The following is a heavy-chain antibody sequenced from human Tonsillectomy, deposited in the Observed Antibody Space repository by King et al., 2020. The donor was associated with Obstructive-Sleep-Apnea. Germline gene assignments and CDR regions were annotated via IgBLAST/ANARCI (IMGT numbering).Heavy chain of an antibody. CDR1: GGSFSGYF. CDR2: INLGGNT. CDR3: AKGAGSFDP. J-gene: IGHJ5*02. V-gene: IGHV4-34*01. D-gene: IGHD2-15*01. Sequence: VQLQQWGAGLLKPSETLSLTCAVYGGSFSGYFWSWIRQPPGKGLEWIGEINLGGNTNYNPSLKSRVTISIDTTQNQFSLKLTSVTAADTAVYYCAKGAGSFDPWGQGSLVTVSS.